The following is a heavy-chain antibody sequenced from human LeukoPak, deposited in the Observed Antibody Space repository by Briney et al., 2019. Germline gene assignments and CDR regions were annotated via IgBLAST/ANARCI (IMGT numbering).Heavy chain of an antibody. Sequence: GASVKVSCKASGYTFTSYDINWVRQATGQGLEWMGWMNPNSGNTGYAQKFQGRVTMTRNTSISTAYMELSSLRSEDTAVYFCARGLENSWYTTGALAAFWGQGTLVTVSS. CDR1: GYTFTSYD. J-gene: IGHJ4*02. CDR2: MNPNSGNT. V-gene: IGHV1-8*01. D-gene: IGHD6-13*01. CDR3: ARGLENSWYTTGALAAF.